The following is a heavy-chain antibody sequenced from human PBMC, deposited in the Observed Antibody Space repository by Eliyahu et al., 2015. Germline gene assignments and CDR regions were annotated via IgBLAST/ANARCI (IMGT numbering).Heavy chain of an antibody. Sequence: EVQVVESGGGLVQPGGSXRLSCTVSGSIFSTYTMNWVRQAPGKGLEWVAYISGSSSIIYYADSVKGRFTISRDNAKNSLYLQMNSLRDEDTAVYFCARDSNDGFDPWGQGTLVTVSS. D-gene: IGHD1-1*01. CDR1: GSIFSTYT. J-gene: IGHJ5*02. V-gene: IGHV3-48*02. CDR2: ISGSSSII. CDR3: ARDSNDGFDP.